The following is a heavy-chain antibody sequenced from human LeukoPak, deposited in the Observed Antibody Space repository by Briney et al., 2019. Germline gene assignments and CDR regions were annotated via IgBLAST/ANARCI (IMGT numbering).Heavy chain of an antibody. Sequence: QTGRSLRLSCAASGFTFSSYGMHWVRQAPGKGLEWVAVISYDGSNKYYADSVKGRFTISRDNSKNTLYLQMNSLRAEDTAVYYCAKSSTTVTLSYFDYWGQGTLVTVSS. V-gene: IGHV3-30*18. CDR2: ISYDGSNK. CDR1: GFTFSSYG. J-gene: IGHJ4*02. D-gene: IGHD4-17*01. CDR3: AKSSTTVTLSYFDY.